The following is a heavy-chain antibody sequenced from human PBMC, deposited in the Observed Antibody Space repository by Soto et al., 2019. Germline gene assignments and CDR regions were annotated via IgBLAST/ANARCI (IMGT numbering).Heavy chain of an antibody. V-gene: IGHV4-59*01. CDR3: ARGTKYYYQGMDV. CDR1: GASINNYY. J-gene: IGHJ6*02. CDR2: IYDSGST. Sequence: SETLSLTCSVSGASINNYYWTWIRQPPGKGLEWIGYIYDSGSTSYNPSLKSRLTISVDTSKNQFSLRLKSVTAADTAVYYCARGTKYYYQGMDVWGQGTKVTV.